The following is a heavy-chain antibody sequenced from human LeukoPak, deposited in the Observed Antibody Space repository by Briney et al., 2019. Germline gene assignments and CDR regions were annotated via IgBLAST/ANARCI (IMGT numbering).Heavy chain of an antibody. CDR3: ARDPGGSGSWGAFDI. CDR1: GFGFSSHW. Sequence: PGRSLRLSCAASGFGFSSHWMSWVRQAPGEGLEWVASIKPDGSGKYYLDSVKGRLTISRDNSKNSLYLHMDSLRAEDTAVYYCARDPGGSGSWGAFDIWGQGTVVTVSS. CDR2: IKPDGSGK. V-gene: IGHV3-7*01. J-gene: IGHJ3*02. D-gene: IGHD3-10*01.